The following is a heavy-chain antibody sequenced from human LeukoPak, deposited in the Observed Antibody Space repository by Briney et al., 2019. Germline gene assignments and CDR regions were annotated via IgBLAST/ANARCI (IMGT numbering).Heavy chain of an antibody. CDR2: IKQDGSEK. CDR3: ARDQDDYFDY. Sequence: SWIRQAPGKGLEWVANIKQDGSEKYYVDSVKGRFTISRDNAKNSLYLQMNSLRAEDTAVYYCARDQDDYFDYWGQGTLVTVSS. J-gene: IGHJ4*02. V-gene: IGHV3-7*03. D-gene: IGHD2-15*01.